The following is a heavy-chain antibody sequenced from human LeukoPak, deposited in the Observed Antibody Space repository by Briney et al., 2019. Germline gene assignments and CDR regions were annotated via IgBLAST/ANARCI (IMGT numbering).Heavy chain of an antibody. CDR1: SVSISSGGYS. CDR2: IYHSGST. V-gene: IGHV4-30-2*01. CDR3: ARAPYQLLAGSGLYYYYGMDV. Sequence: TSETLSLTCAVSSVSISSGGYSWSWIRQPPGKGLEWIGYIYHSGSTYYNPSLKSRVTISVDRSKNQCSLKLSSVTAADTAVYYCARAPYQLLAGSGLYYYYGMDVWGQGTTVTVSS. J-gene: IGHJ6*02. D-gene: IGHD2-2*01.